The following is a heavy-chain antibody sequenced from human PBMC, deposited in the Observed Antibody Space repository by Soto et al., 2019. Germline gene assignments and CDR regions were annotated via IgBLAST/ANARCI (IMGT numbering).Heavy chain of an antibody. CDR2: INPNSGGT. CDR1: GYTLTELS. D-gene: IGHD3-3*01. Sequence: GASVKVSCKVSGYTLTELSMHWVRQAPGQGLEWMGWINPNSGGTNYAQKFQGRVTMTRDTSISTAYMELSRLRSDDTAVYYCARAQLRFLEWLLVPYYYYGMDVWGQGTTVTVSS. CDR3: ARAQLRFLEWLLVPYYYYGMDV. V-gene: IGHV1-2*02. J-gene: IGHJ6*02.